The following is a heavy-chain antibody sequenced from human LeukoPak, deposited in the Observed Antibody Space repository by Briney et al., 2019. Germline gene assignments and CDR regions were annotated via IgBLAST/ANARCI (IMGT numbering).Heavy chain of an antibody. V-gene: IGHV3-23*01. CDR2: ISGSGGST. J-gene: IGHJ4*02. D-gene: IGHD6-19*01. CDR3: AKDKIVGSTGWYYFDY. CDR1: GFTFSSYA. Sequence: GGSLRLSCAASGFTFSSYAMGWVRQAPGKGLEWVSTISGSGGSTYYADSVRGRFTISRDNSKNTLYLQMNSLRAEDTAVYYCAKDKIVGSTGWYYFDYWGQGTLVTVSS.